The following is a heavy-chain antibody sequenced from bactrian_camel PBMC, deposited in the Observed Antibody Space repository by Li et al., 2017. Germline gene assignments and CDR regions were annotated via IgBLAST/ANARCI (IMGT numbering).Heavy chain of an antibody. CDR3: AAMAGVRRYGICGLAKFDFTY. V-gene: IGHV3S55*01. CDR1: VDPLPGNN. J-gene: IGHJ4*01. D-gene: IGHD3*01. CDR2: VDRRGQI. Sequence: HVQLVESGGDSVQAGGSLTLSCRASVDPLPGNNMAWFRQAPGKEREGLAAVDRRGQIQYSESVEGRFTVFRDRANKTLDLQMNSLKPEDTGMYYCAAMAGVRRYGICGLAKFDFTYWGLGTQVTVS.